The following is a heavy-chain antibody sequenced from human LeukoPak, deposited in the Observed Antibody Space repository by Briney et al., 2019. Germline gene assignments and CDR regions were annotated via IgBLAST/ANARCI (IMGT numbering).Heavy chain of an antibody. CDR2: ISTTGSTV. CDR3: AKDFPHYYESSHGMDA. D-gene: IGHD3-22*01. J-gene: IGHJ6*02. CDR1: GFSFGGYE. V-gene: IGHV3-48*03. Sequence: LTGGPLRLSCAASGFSFGGYEMNWVRQAPGKGLEWVSYISTTGSTVYYADSVEGRFTISRDNAKNLLYLQMNSLRAEDAAVYYCAKDFPHYYESSHGMDAWGQGTTVTVSS.